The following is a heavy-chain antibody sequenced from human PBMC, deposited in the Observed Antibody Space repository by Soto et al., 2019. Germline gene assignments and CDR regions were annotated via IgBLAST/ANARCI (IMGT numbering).Heavy chain of an antibody. CDR2: IFSNDEK. CDR3: ARSTGRIAARFPMWFDP. J-gene: IGHJ5*02. D-gene: IGHD6-6*01. CDR1: GFSLSNARRG. Sequence: GPTLVNPTETPTLTCTVSGFSLSNARRGVSWIRQPPGKALEWLAHIFSNDEKSYSTSLKSRLTISKDTSKSQVVLTMTNMDPVDTATYYCARSTGRIAARFPMWFDPWGQGTLVTVSS. V-gene: IGHV2-26*01.